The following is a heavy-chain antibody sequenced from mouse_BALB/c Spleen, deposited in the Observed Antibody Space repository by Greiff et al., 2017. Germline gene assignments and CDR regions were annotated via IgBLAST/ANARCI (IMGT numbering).Heavy chain of an antibody. CDR3: ARNSPFITTFAY. CDR2: IWSGGST. D-gene: IGHD1-1*01. CDR1: GFSLTSYG. V-gene: IGHV2-2*02. Sequence: VKLMESGPGLVQPSQSLSITCTVSGFSLTSYGVHWVRQSPGKGLEWLGVIWSGGSTDYNAAFISRLSISKDNSKSQVFFKMNSLQANDTAIYYCARNSPFITTFAYWGQGTLVTVSA. J-gene: IGHJ3*01.